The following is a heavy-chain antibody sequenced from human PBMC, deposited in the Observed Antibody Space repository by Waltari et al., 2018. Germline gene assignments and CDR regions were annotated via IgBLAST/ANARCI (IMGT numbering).Heavy chain of an antibody. D-gene: IGHD3-9*01. Sequence: QVQLQESGPGLVKPSETLSLTCTVSGGSISSYYWSWIRPPPGEGLECIWYLYYSGSRHPPPSLRSRVTLSVDPSKTQFSLKLSSVTAADTAVYYCARGYDILTYGVGYWGQGTLVTVSS. CDR2: LYYSGSR. CDR3: ARGYDILTYGVGY. CDR1: GGSISSYY. J-gene: IGHJ4*02. V-gene: IGHV4-59*01.